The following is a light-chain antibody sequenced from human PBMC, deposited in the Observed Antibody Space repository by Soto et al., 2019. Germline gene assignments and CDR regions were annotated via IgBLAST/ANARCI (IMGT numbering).Light chain of an antibody. J-gene: IGKJ4*01. CDR1: QSVSGN. V-gene: IGKV3-15*01. CDR3: QHYNNWPLT. Sequence: EIVMTQSPATLSVSPGERATLSCRASQSVSGNFAWYQQKPGQAPRLLIYGASTRATGIPARFSGSGSGTEFTLTISSLQSEDFAVYYCQHYNNWPLTFGGGTKVEIK. CDR2: GAS.